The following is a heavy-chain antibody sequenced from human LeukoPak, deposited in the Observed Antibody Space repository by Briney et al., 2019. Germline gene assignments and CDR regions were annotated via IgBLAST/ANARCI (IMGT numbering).Heavy chain of an antibody. Sequence: PSETLSLTCTVSDYSISSGYGYYWGWIRQPPGKGLEWIGNIYHSGITYYNHFNSSLKSRVTISIDTSKNQFSLKLSSVTAADTAVYYCARGVVRGVITPAYWFDPWGQGTLVTVSS. CDR2: IYHSGIT. CDR1: DYSISSGYGYY. V-gene: IGHV4-38-2*02. J-gene: IGHJ5*02. D-gene: IGHD3-10*01. CDR3: ARGVVRGVITPAYWFDP.